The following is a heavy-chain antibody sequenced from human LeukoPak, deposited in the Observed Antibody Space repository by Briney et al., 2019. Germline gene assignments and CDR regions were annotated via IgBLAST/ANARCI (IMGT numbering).Heavy chain of an antibody. CDR3: ARYGDYGAYYFDY. J-gene: IGHJ4*02. CDR1: GGTFSSYA. CDR2: IIPIFGTA. D-gene: IGHD4-17*01. V-gene: IGHV1-69*13. Sequence: SVKVSCKASGGTFSSYAISWVRQAPGQGLEWMGGIIPIFGTANYAQKFQGRVTITADESTSTAYMELSSLRSEDTAVYYCARYGDYGAYYFDYWGQGTLVTVSS.